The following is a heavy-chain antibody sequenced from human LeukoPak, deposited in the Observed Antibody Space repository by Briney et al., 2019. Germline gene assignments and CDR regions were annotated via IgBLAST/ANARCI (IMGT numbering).Heavy chain of an antibody. CDR1: GFTFSSYG. Sequence: GGSLRLSCAASGFTFSSYGMHWVRQAPGKGLEWVAVIWYDGSNKYYADSVKGRFTISRDNSKNTLYLQMNSLRAEDTAVYYCARAPLRYFDWLLVYWGQGTLVIVSS. CDR2: IWYDGSNK. J-gene: IGHJ4*02. CDR3: ARAPLRYFDWLLVY. V-gene: IGHV3-33*01. D-gene: IGHD3-9*01.